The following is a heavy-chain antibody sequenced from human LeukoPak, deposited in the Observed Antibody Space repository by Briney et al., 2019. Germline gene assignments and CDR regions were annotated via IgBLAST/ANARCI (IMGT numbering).Heavy chain of an antibody. J-gene: IGHJ4*02. CDR1: GFTFSNFG. D-gene: IGHD3-10*01. CDR3: AKEVWFVNSYYFDY. CDR2: ISYDASNE. Sequence: GGSLRLSCAGSGFTFSNFGMHWVRQAPGKGLGWVTLISYDASNEHYADSVKGRFTISRDNSKNTLYLQMNSLRVEDTAVYYCAKEVWFVNSYYFDYWGLGTLVTVSS. V-gene: IGHV3-30*18.